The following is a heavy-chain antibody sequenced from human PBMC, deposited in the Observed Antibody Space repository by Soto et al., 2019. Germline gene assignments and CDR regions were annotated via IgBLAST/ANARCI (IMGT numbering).Heavy chain of an antibody. V-gene: IGHV3-74*01. CDR1: GFTFSSYW. CDR2: INSGGGTT. J-gene: IGHJ4*02. CDR3: ARWFTYGNFDYFDX. Sequence: GGSLRLSCAASGFTFSSYWMHWFRQAPGKGLVWVSRINSGGGTTTYADSVKGRFTISRDNAKNTLYLQMNGLRAEDTAVYYCARWFTYGNFDYFDXWGQGTQVTVSS. D-gene: IGHD3-10*01.